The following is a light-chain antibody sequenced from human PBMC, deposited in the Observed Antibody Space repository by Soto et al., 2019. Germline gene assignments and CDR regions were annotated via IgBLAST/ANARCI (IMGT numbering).Light chain of an antibody. J-gene: IGLJ2*01. CDR3: SSYTTNSLHL. V-gene: IGLV2-14*03. Sequence: QSALTQPASVSGSPGQSITISCTGSSSKVGNFNFVSWIQHHPGKAPKLIIYDVNNRPSGVSNRFSGSKSGNTASLTISGLQAEDEAVYYCSSYTTNSLHLFVGGTKLTVL. CDR1: SSKVGNFNF. CDR2: DVN.